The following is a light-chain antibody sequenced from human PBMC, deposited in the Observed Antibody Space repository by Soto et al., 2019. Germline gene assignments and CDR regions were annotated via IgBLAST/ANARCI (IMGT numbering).Light chain of an antibody. CDR2: EAS. J-gene: IGKJ1*01. Sequence: EIVLTQSPVTLSLSPGERATLSCRASQSVSANYLAWYRQKPGQAPRLLIYEASNRATGIPDKFSGSGSGTDFTLIISRLEPEDFAVYYCQQYGSSGTFGQGTKVDNK. CDR3: QQYGSSGT. V-gene: IGKV3-20*01. CDR1: QSVSANY.